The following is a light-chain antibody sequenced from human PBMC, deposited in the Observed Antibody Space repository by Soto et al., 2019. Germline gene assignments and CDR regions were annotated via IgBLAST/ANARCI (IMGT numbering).Light chain of an antibody. Sequence: QSVLTQPASVPGSPGQSIAISCTGNSSGIGTFNLVSWYQQHPGRAPKLIIYEVNKRPSGISSRFSASKSGNTASLTISGLQADDEADYYCYSFAGFNTQFGGGTKVTVL. V-gene: IGLV2-23*02. J-gene: IGLJ2*01. CDR3: YSFAGFNTQ. CDR1: SSGIGTFNL. CDR2: EVN.